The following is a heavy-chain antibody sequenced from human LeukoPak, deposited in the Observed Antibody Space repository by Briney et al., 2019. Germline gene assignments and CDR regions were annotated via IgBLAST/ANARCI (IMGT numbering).Heavy chain of an antibody. Sequence: GGSLRLSCVASGLTFSDAYMTWFRQAPGKALEWISCISSTGSDMTYADSVKGRFTISRDNAKKSLYLQMNSLRAEDTAVYYCALPTREPKYWGQGTLVTVSS. CDR2: ISSTGSDM. CDR1: GLTFSDAY. V-gene: IGHV3-11*01. J-gene: IGHJ4*02. CDR3: ALPTREPKY. D-gene: IGHD1-26*01.